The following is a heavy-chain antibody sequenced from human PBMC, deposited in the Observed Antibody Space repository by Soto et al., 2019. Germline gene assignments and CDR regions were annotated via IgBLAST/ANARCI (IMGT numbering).Heavy chain of an antibody. CDR1: GYTFTSYA. D-gene: IGHD4-17*01. Sequence: QVQLVQSGAEVKKPGASVKVSCKASGYTFTSYAMHWVRQAPGQRLEWMGWINAGNGNTKYSQKFQGRVTITRDTSASTAYMELSSLRSEDTAVYYCARGYGDYGNAFDMWGQGTMVTVSS. CDR2: INAGNGNT. J-gene: IGHJ3*02. CDR3: ARGYGDYGNAFDM. V-gene: IGHV1-3*01.